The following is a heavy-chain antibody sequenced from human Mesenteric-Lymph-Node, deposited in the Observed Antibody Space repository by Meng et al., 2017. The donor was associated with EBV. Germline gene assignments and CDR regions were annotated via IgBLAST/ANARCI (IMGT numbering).Heavy chain of an antibody. CDR1: GGSISTTNYY. V-gene: IGHV4-39*01. CDR2: TYYSGIT. CDR3: VRSRGWTQVEWFDP. D-gene: IGHD3/OR15-3a*01. J-gene: IGHJ5*02. Sequence: QLQLQEAGSRLVKPSETLSPTCAVSGGSISTTNYYWSWVRQPPGKGLEWLGGTYYSGITYYNPSLTSRVDLSVDTSKNRFSLKLFSLTTEDTAVYFCVRSRGWTQVEWFDPWGPGILVTVSS.